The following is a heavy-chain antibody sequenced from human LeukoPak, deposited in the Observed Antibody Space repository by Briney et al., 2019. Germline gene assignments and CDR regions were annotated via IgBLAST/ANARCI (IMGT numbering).Heavy chain of an antibody. V-gene: IGHV1-69*05. CDR2: IIPIFGTA. Sequence: GASVKVSCKASGGTFSSYAISWVRQAPGQGLEWMGGIIPIFGTANYAQKFQGRVTITTDESTSTAYMELSSLRSEDTAVYYCARDGDKESVFGYWGQGTLVTVSS. D-gene: IGHD3-9*01. J-gene: IGHJ4*02. CDR3: ARDGDKESVFGY. CDR1: GGTFSSYA.